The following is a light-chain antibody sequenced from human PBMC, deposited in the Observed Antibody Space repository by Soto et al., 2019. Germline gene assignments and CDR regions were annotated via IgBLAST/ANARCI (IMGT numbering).Light chain of an antibody. J-gene: IGKJ3*01. Sequence: SQDISNSLNWDQKKPGKAPTLLTSGASNMETGVPSRFRGSRYGTDFTLTLTSLQPEDFSTYYCQNYDNFPPFTFGPGTKVDIK. V-gene: IGKV1-33*01. CDR2: GAS. CDR1: QDISNS. CDR3: QNYDNFPPFT.